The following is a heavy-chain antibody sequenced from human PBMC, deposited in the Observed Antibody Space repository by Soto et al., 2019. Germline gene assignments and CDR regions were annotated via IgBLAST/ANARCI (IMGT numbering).Heavy chain of an antibody. Sequence: GGSLRLSCAASGFTFSTYGMHWVRQAPGKGLEWVAVISYDGSNKYYADSVKGRFTISRDNSKNTLYLQMNSLRAEDTAVYYCARDPDLRYYYYYMDVWGKGTTVTVSS. J-gene: IGHJ6*03. CDR2: ISYDGSNK. CDR1: GFTFSTYG. CDR3: ARDPDLRYYYYYMDV. D-gene: IGHD3-16*01. V-gene: IGHV3-33*01.